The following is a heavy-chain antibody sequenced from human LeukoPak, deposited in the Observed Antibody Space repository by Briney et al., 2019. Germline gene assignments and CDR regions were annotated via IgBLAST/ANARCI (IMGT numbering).Heavy chain of an antibody. J-gene: IGHJ4*02. V-gene: IGHV3-21*01. CDR2: ISSSSSYI. CDR1: GFTFSSYS. Sequence: GGSLRLSCAASGFTFSSYSMTWVRQAPGKGLEWVSSISSSSSYIYYADSVKGRFTISRDNAKNSLYLQMNSLRAEDTAVYYCARDGNTHRGYYFDYWGQGTLVTVSS. CDR3: ARDGNTHRGYYFDY. D-gene: IGHD4-23*01.